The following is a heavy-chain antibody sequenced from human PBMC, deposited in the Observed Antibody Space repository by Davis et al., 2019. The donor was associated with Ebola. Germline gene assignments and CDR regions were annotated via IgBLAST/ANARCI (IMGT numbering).Heavy chain of an antibody. CDR1: GFTFSNYA. J-gene: IGHJ4*02. Sequence: GESLKISCAASGFTFSNYAMSWVRQAPGKGLEWVAKIKEDGSEQHYVDSVKGRFTISRDNAGNSLYLQMNSLRAEDTAVYYCTRGGAYPYYWGQGTLVIVSS. D-gene: IGHD3-10*01. V-gene: IGHV3-7*03. CDR3: TRGGAYPYY. CDR2: IKEDGSEQ.